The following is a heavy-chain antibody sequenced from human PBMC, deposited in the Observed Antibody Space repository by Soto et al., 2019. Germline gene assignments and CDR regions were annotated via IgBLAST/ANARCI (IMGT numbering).Heavy chain of an antibody. J-gene: IGHJ4*02. CDR2: IYHSGST. CDR3: ARAGDSSGPVALGY. CDR1: GVSISSGGYS. V-gene: IGHV4-30-2*01. D-gene: IGHD6-19*01. Sequence: PSETLSLTCAVSGVSISSGGYSWSWIRQPPGKGLEWIGYIYHSGSTYYNPSLKSRVTISVDRSKNQFSLKLSSVTAADTAVYYCARAGDSSGPVALGYWGQGTLVTVSS.